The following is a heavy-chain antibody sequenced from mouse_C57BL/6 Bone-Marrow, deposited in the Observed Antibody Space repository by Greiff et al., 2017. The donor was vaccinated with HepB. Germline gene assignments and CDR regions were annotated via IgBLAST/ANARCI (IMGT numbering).Heavy chain of an antibody. D-gene: IGHD1-1*01. J-gene: IGHJ2*01. CDR3: ARLYYYGSLYYFDY. CDR1: GFSLSTFGMG. Sequence: QVTLKECGPGILQPSQTLSLTCSFSGFSLSTFGMGVGWIRQPSGKGLEWLAHIWWDDDKYYNPALKSRLTISKDTSKNQVFLKIANVDTADTATYYCARLYYYGSLYYFDYWGQGTTLTVSS. V-gene: IGHV8-8*01. CDR2: IWWDDDK.